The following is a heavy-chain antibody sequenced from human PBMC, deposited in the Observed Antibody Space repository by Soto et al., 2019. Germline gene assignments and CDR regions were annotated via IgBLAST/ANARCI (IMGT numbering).Heavy chain of an antibody. CDR2: IYYSGST. CDR1: GGSISSYY. D-gene: IGHD6-19*01. CDR3: ARARPYSSGCYDY. J-gene: IGHJ4*02. V-gene: IGHV4-59*01. Sequence: SETLSLTCTVSGGSISSYYWSWIRQPPGKGLEWIGYIYYSGSTNYNPSLKSRVTISVDTSKNQFSLKLSSVTAADTAVYYCARARPYSSGCYDYWGQGTLVTVS.